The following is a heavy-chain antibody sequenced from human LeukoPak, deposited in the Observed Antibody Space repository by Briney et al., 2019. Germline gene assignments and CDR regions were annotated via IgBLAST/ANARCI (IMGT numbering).Heavy chain of an antibody. Sequence: ASVKVSCTASGYTFTSYGISWVRQAPGQGLEWMGWISAYNGNTNYAQKLQGRVTMTTDTSTSTAYMELRSLRSDDTAVYYCARDLSHYDFWSGYYRRLDYWGQGTLVTVSP. CDR2: ISAYNGNT. CDR1: GYTFTSYG. V-gene: IGHV1-18*01. J-gene: IGHJ4*02. D-gene: IGHD3-3*01. CDR3: ARDLSHYDFWSGYYRRLDY.